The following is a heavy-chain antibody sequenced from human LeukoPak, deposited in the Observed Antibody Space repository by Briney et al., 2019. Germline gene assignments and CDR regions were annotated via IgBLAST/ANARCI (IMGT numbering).Heavy chain of an antibody. Sequence: GGSLRLSCAASGLTFSSHWMHWVRQAPGKGLVWVSRITNDGSSTTYADSVKGRFTISRDNAKNSLYLQMNSLRAEDTAVYYCAKWGPYDILTGRINWGQGTLVTVSS. CDR3: AKWGPYDILTGRIN. V-gene: IGHV3-74*01. CDR1: GLTFSSHW. D-gene: IGHD3-9*01. J-gene: IGHJ4*02. CDR2: ITNDGSST.